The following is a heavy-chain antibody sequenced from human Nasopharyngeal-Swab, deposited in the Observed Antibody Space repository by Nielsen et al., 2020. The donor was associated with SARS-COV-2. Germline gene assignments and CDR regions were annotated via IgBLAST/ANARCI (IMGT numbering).Heavy chain of an antibody. Sequence: GESLKISCAASGFTFDDYAMHWVRQAPGKGLEWVAVIWYDGSNKHYADSVKGRFTISRDNSKNTLYVQMNSLRAEDTAVYYCARDLRTSYADPQYCFDYWGQGTLVTVSS. D-gene: IGHD1-7*01. J-gene: IGHJ4*02. CDR3: ARDLRTSYADPQYCFDY. CDR1: GFTFDDYA. V-gene: IGHV3-33*08. CDR2: IWYDGSNK.